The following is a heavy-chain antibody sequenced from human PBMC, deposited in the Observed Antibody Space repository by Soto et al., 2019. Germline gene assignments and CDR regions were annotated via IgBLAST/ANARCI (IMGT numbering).Heavy chain of an antibody. CDR1: GFTFSSYW. Sequence: GSLRLSCTASGFTFSSYWMHWVRQAPGKGLVWVSRTSSDGSSTSYADSVKGRFTISRDNAKNTLYLQMNSLRAEDTAVYYCARNVYTGYEIDIWAQGTLVTVS. CDR2: TSSDGSST. CDR3: ARNVYTGYEIDI. D-gene: IGHD5-12*01. J-gene: IGHJ4*02. V-gene: IGHV3-74*01.